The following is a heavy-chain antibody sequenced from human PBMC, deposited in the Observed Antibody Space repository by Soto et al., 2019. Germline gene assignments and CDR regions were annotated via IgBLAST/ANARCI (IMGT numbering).Heavy chain of an antibody. D-gene: IGHD3-16*02. V-gene: IGHV3-23*01. CDR1: GFTFSSHV. Sequence: PGGSLRLSCAASGFTFSSHVMNWVRQAPGKGLEWVAAISGGGGTTYYGDSVEGRFTMSRDNSKNTLYLQMNSLRADDTAVYYCAKDRGGVIVIPPDYWGQGTLVTVSS. J-gene: IGHJ4*02. CDR3: AKDRGGVIVIPPDY. CDR2: ISGGGGTT.